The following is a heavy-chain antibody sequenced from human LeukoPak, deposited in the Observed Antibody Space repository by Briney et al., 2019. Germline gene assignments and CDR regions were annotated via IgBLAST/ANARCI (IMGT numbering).Heavy chain of an antibody. CDR3: ASLYYYGSGSHEDY. CDR1: GYTFTGYY. V-gene: IGHV1-69*02. Sequence: SVKVSCKASGYTFTGYYMHWVRQAPGQGLEWMGRIIPILGIANYAQKFQGRVTITADKSTSTAYMELSSLRSEDTAVYYCASLYYYGSGSHEDYWGQGTLVTVSS. D-gene: IGHD3-10*01. CDR2: IIPILGIA. J-gene: IGHJ4*02.